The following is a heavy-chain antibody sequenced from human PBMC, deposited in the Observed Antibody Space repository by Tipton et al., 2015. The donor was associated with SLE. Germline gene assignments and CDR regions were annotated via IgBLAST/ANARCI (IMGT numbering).Heavy chain of an antibody. J-gene: IGHJ3*02. D-gene: IGHD6-13*01. CDR1: GGSISSSSYY. CDR3: ARWQQLVLGAFDI. CDR2: IYYSGST. V-gene: IGHV4-61*05. Sequence: TLSLTCTVSGGSISSSSYYWGWIRQPPGKGLEWIGYIYYSGSTNYNPSLKSRVTISVDTSKNQFSLKLSSVTAADTAVYYCARWQQLVLGAFDIWGQGTMVTVSS.